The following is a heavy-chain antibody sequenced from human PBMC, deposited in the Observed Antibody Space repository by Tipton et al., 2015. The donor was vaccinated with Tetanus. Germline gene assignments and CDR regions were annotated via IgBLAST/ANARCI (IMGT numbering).Heavy chain of an antibody. Sequence: LRLSCTVSGGSISSSSHYWTWIRQRPGKGLEWIGYVYYSGTTYFDLSLQSRLTLSVDTSRNLFSLKLTSVTAADTGIYYCARDTGSTSAMDVWGQGTAVTVSS. CDR2: VYYSGTT. CDR1: GGSISSSSHY. J-gene: IGHJ6*02. CDR3: ARDTGSTSAMDV. V-gene: IGHV4-31*02.